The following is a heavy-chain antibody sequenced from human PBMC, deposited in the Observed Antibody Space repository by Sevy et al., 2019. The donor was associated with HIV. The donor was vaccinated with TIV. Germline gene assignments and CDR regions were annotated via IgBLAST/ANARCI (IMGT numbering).Heavy chain of an antibody. CDR1: GFTFSSYS. V-gene: IGHV3-21*01. CDR2: ISSSSSYI. D-gene: IGHD4-4*01. J-gene: IGHJ6*02. Sequence: GGSLRLSCAASGFTFSSYSMNWVRQAPGKGLEWVSSISSSSSYIYYADSVKGRFTISRDNAKNSLYLQMNSLRAEDTAVYYCARDGDQTTVKDYYYYGMDVWGQGTTVTVSS. CDR3: ARDGDQTTVKDYYYYGMDV.